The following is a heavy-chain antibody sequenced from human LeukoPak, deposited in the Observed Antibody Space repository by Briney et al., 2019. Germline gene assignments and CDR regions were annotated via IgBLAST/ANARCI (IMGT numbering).Heavy chain of an antibody. CDR2: ISGSSSGT. J-gene: IGHJ4*02. V-gene: IGHV3-21*01. CDR3: ARGRLTTSVDY. CDR1: GFTFNNYA. Sequence: PGGSLRLSCAASGFTFNNYAMTWVRQAPGKGLEWVSAISGSSSGTYYADSVKGRFTISRDNAKNSLYLQMNSLRAEDTAVFYCARGRLTTSVDYWGQGTLVTVSS. D-gene: IGHD4/OR15-4a*01.